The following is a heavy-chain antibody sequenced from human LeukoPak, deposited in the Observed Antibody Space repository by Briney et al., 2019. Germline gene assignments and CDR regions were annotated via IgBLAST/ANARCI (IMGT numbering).Heavy chain of an antibody. Sequence: SVKVSCKASGYTFTSYGTSWVRQAPGQGLEWMGRIIPILGIANYAQKFQGRVTITADKSTSTAYMELSSLRSEDTAVYYCARVGKSSSWYAYWGQGTLVTVSS. D-gene: IGHD6-13*01. CDR3: ARVGKSSSWYAY. CDR1: GYTFTSYG. J-gene: IGHJ4*02. V-gene: IGHV1-69*04. CDR2: IIPILGIA.